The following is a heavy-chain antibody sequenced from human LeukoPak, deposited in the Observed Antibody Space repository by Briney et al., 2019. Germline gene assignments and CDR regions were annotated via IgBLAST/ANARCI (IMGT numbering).Heavy chain of an antibody. D-gene: IGHD4-17*01. V-gene: IGHV4-30-2*01. Sequence: SETLSLTCSVSGGSISSGGYYWSWIRQPPGKGLEWIGYIYHSGNVYVSSSTLYNPSLKTRVSISVDLSKNQFFLDLSSLTAADTAVYYCARDLYSDVNHFDYWGQGTLVTVYS. CDR1: GGSISSGGYY. CDR3: ARDLYSDVNHFDY. J-gene: IGHJ4*02. CDR2: IYHSGNV.